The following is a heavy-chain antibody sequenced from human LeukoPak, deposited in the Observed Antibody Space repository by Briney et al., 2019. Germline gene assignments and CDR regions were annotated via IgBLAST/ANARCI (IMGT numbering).Heavy chain of an antibody. CDR3: ARGPDYYGSGSYYTGTYFDY. CDR2: ISSGSSYI. Sequence: GGSLRLSCAASGFTLSRYSMNWVRQAPGKGLEWVSSISSGSSYIYYAGSVKGRFTISRDNAKNSLYLQMNSLRAEDTAVYYCARGPDYYGSGSYYTGTYFDYWGQGTLVTVSS. J-gene: IGHJ4*02. D-gene: IGHD3-10*01. V-gene: IGHV3-21*01. CDR1: GFTLSRYS.